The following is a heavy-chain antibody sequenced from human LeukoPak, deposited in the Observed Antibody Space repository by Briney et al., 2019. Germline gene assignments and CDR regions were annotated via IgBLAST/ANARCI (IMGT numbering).Heavy chain of an antibody. CDR2: IKQDGSEK. V-gene: IGHV3-7*04. CDR1: GFTFSSYW. D-gene: IGHD6-19*01. CDR3: ARIAVAGEGFDY. J-gene: IGHJ4*02. Sequence: PGGSLRLSCAASGFTFSSYWMSWVRQAPGKGLEWVANIKQDGSEKYYVDSVKGRFTISRDSAKNSLYLQMNSLRVEDTTVYYCARIAVAGEGFDYWGQGTLVTVSS.